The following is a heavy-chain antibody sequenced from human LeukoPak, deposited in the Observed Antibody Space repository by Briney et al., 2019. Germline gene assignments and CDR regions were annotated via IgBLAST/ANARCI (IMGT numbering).Heavy chain of an antibody. V-gene: IGHV1-46*01. Sequence: ASVKVSCKASGYTFTSYYMHWVRQAPGQGLEWMGIINPNGGGASYAQKFQGRVAMTRDTSTSTFYMELRSLRSEDTAVYFCARDPRLGSGYATGILWYFDLWGRSTLVTVSS. J-gene: IGHJ2*01. CDR2: INPNGGGA. CDR1: GYTFTSYY. D-gene: IGHD3-22*01. CDR3: ARDPRLGSGYATGILWYFDL.